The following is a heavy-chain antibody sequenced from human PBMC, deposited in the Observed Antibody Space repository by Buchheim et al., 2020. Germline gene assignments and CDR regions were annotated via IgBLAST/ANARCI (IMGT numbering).Heavy chain of an antibody. CDR2: ISVSTGNT. CDR1: GFTFSLFA. D-gene: IGHD5-18*01. J-gene: IGHJ4*02. V-gene: IGHV3-23*01. Sequence: EVQLLESGGGLVQPGGSLRLSCAASGFTFSLFAMSWVRQAPGKGLEWLSTISVSTGNTYYADSVKGRFTISRDTSENTLYLQMNSLRAEDTALYYCAKDGGYSPAYAFDNWGQGAL. CDR3: AKDGGYSPAYAFDN.